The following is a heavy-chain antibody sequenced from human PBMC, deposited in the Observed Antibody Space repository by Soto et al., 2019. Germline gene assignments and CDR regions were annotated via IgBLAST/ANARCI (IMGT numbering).Heavy chain of an antibody. Sequence: GGSLSLSYAASGFTFSIYWMIWVRQAPGKGLEWVANIKQDGSEKYYVDSVKGRFTISRDNAKNSLYLQMNSLRAEDTAVYYCAKVGDVEMATIFDYYGTDVWGQGTTVTVSS. V-gene: IGHV3-7*05. CDR1: GFTFSIYW. CDR2: IKQDGSEK. J-gene: IGHJ6*02. D-gene: IGHD5-12*01. CDR3: AKVGDVEMATIFDYYGTDV.